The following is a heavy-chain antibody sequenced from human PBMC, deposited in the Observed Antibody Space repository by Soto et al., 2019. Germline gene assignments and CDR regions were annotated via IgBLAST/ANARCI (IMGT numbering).Heavy chain of an antibody. CDR2: ISGSGGST. J-gene: IGHJ3*02. D-gene: IGHD6-19*01. Sequence: GGSLRLSCAASGFTFSSYAMSWVRQAPGKGLEWVSAISGSGGSTYYADSVKGRFTISRDNSKNTLYLQMNSLRAEDTAVYYCAKDQGGESSSGWYFAFDIWGQGTMGTVSS. CDR3: AKDQGGESSSGWYFAFDI. CDR1: GFTFSSYA. V-gene: IGHV3-23*01.